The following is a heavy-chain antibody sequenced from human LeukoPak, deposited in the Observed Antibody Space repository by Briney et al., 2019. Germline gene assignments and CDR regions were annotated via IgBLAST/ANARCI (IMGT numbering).Heavy chain of an antibody. V-gene: IGHV1-69*05. Sequence: GASVKVSCKASGGTFSSYAISWVRQAPGQGLEWMGGIIPIFGTANYAQKFQGRVTITTDESTSTAYMELSSLRSEDTAVYYCATGRIAAHPGYYYYYYMDVWGKGTTVTVSS. CDR1: GGTFSSYA. J-gene: IGHJ6*03. CDR2: IIPIFGTA. D-gene: IGHD6-6*01. CDR3: ATGRIAAHPGYYYYYYMDV.